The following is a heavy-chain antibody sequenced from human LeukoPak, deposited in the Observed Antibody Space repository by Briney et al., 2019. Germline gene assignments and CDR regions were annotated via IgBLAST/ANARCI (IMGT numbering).Heavy chain of an antibody. Sequence: ASVKVSCKASGYTFTSYYMHWVRQAPGQGLEWMGIINPSGGSTSYAQKFQGRVTITADKSTSTAYMELSSLRSEDTAVYYCARDPPQYCSGGSCRKYWYFDLWGRGTLVTVSS. CDR2: INPSGGST. V-gene: IGHV1-46*01. J-gene: IGHJ2*01. D-gene: IGHD2-15*01. CDR1: GYTFTSYY. CDR3: ARDPPQYCSGGSCRKYWYFDL.